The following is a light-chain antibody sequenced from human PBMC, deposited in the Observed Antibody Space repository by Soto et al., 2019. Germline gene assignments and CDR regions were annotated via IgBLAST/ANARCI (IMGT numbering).Light chain of an antibody. Sequence: EIVMTQSPAILSVSPGERVTLTCRASQSISSNLAWYQQKPGDTPKLLIYGASTRPTGIPARFSGSGSGTDSPLTISRLENEDFAVYYCKQYGSSSTFGQGTRLEIK. CDR2: GAS. CDR1: QSISSN. J-gene: IGKJ5*01. V-gene: IGKV3D-15*01. CDR3: KQYGSSST.